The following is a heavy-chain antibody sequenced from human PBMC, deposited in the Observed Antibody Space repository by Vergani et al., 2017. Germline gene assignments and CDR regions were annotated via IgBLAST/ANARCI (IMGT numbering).Heavy chain of an antibody. Sequence: EVQLVESGGGLVQPGGSLRLSCAASGFTFSSYWMSWVRQAPGKGLEWVANIKQDGSEKYYVDSVKGRFTISRDNAKNSLYLQMNSLRAEDTAVYYCARDGNIVVVPAADTDRNWFDPWGQGTLVTVSS. CDR3: ARDGNIVVVPAADTDRNWFDP. J-gene: IGHJ5*02. CDR1: GFTFSSYW. D-gene: IGHD2-2*01. V-gene: IGHV3-7*01. CDR2: IKQDGSEK.